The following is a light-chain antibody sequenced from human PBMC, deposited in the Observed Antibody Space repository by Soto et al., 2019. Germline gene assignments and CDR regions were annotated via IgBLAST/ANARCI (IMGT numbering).Light chain of an antibody. CDR2: AAS. V-gene: IGKV3-20*01. J-gene: IGKJ1*01. Sequence: EIVLTQSPGTLSLSPGERATLSCRASQSVNSNYLAWYQHKPGQAPRLLIYAASSRGPGIPDRFSGSGSGTDFTLTIRTLEPEDFAVYYCQQYGSSPETFGQGTKVEIK. CDR3: QQYGSSPET. CDR1: QSVNSNY.